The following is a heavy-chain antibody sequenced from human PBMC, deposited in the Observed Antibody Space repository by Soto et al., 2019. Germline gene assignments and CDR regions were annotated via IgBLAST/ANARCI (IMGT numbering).Heavy chain of an antibody. V-gene: IGHV1-3*05. CDR1: GYTFTTYA. CDR2: INAGNGNT. Sequence: QVQLVQSGAEEKKPGASVKVSCKASGYTFTTYAMHWVRQAPGQRLEWMGWINAGNGNTKYSQKFQGRVTITRDTSASTADMELSSLRAEDTAVYYCARDRDYGDPYWHFDLWGRGTLVTVSS. D-gene: IGHD4-17*01. CDR3: ARDRDYGDPYWHFDL. J-gene: IGHJ2*01.